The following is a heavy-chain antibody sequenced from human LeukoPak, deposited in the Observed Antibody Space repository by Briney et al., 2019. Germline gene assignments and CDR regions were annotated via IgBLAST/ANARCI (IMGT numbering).Heavy chain of an antibody. V-gene: IGHV3-21*01. CDR3: ARNMYSSGWYAPFDP. Sequence: GGSLRLSCAASGFTFSSYSMNWVRQAPGKGLEWVSSISSSSSYIYYADSVKGRFTISRDNAKNSLYLQMNSLRAEDTAVYYCARNMYSSGWYAPFDPWGQGTLVTVSS. CDR1: GFTFSSYS. CDR2: ISSSSSYI. D-gene: IGHD6-19*01. J-gene: IGHJ5*02.